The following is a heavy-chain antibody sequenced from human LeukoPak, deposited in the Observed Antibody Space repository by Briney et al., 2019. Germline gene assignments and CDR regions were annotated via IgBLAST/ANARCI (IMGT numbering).Heavy chain of an antibody. CDR1: GFTFSSYA. D-gene: IGHD2-15*01. CDR3: ARDRGYCSGGSCYSLDYYYYGMDV. Sequence: GGSLRLSCAASGFTFSSYAMHWVRQAPGKGLEWVAVISYEGANKYYADSVKGRFTISRDNSKNTLYLQMNSLRAEDTAVYYCARDRGYCSGGSCYSLDYYYYGMDVWGQGTTVTVSS. J-gene: IGHJ6*02. CDR2: ISYEGANK. V-gene: IGHV3-30-3*01.